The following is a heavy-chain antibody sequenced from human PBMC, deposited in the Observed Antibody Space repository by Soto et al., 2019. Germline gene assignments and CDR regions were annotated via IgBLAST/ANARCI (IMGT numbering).Heavy chain of an antibody. CDR2: ISCSGGST. J-gene: IGHJ4*02. D-gene: IGHD6-19*01. CDR1: GFTFSSYA. CDR3: ASCSSGWNFDY. V-gene: IGHV3-23*01. Sequence: EVQLLESGGGLVQPGGSLRLSCAASGFTFSSYAMNWVRQGPGKGLEWVSVISCSGGSTDYADSVQGRFPISRDNSKTTRYLHMNRLRAEDTAVYYCASCSSGWNFDYWGQGTLVNFAS.